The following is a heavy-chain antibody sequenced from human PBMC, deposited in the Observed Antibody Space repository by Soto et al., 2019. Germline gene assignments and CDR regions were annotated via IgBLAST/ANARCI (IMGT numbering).Heavy chain of an antibody. CDR2: ISYDGSNK. CDR1: GFTFSSYG. J-gene: IGHJ4*02. V-gene: IGHV3-30*18. CDR3: AKETYYYGSGTLYYFDY. Sequence: QVQLVESGGGVVQPGRSLRLSCAASGFTFSSYGMHWVRQAPGKGLEWVAVISYDGSNKYYADSVKGRFTISRDNSKNTLYLQMNSLRAEDTAVYYCAKETYYYGSGTLYYFDYWGQGTLVTVSS. D-gene: IGHD3-10*01.